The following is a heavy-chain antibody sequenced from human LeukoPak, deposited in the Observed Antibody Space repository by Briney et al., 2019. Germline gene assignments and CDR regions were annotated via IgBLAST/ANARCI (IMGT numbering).Heavy chain of an antibody. V-gene: IGHV3-23*01. Sequence: QPGGSLRLSRAASGFTFSIFAMIWVGRAPGRGLGWVSAIRGIRGTYSTEYADSVKDRFTISRDNSKSTLYLQMNSLRAEDTAVYYCARALRIAVVALKNYFDYWGQGTLVTVSS. J-gene: IGHJ4*02. CDR3: ARALRIAVVALKNYFDY. D-gene: IGHD6-19*01. CDR2: IRGIRGTYST. CDR1: GFTFSIFA.